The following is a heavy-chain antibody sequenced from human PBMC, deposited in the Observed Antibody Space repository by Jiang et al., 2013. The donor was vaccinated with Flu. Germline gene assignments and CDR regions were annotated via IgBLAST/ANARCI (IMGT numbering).Heavy chain of an antibody. Sequence: TLTCTSLGSHSALLESGVGWIRQPPGKALEWLALIYWDDGKRYSPSLRGRLTITKDTSKNQVVLTMANMDPVDTATYYCAHRLLTNGDYHPWGQGTLVTVSS. CDR3: AHRLLTNGDYHP. D-gene: IGHD4-17*01. CDR1: GSHSALLESG. CDR2: IYWDDGK. J-gene: IGHJ5*02. V-gene: IGHV2-5*02.